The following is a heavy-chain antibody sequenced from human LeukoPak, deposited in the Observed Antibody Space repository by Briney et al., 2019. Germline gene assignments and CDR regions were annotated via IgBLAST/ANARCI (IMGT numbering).Heavy chain of an antibody. J-gene: IGHJ4*02. CDR2: IIPILGIA. V-gene: IGHV1-69*04. CDR1: GGTFSSYA. Sequence: GSSVKVSCKASGGTFSSYAISWVRQAPGQGLEWMGRIIPILGIANYAQKFQGRVTITAGKSTSTAYMELSSLRSEDTAVYYCAREGDTAMAYFDYWGQGTLVTVSS. D-gene: IGHD5-18*01. CDR3: AREGDTAMAYFDY.